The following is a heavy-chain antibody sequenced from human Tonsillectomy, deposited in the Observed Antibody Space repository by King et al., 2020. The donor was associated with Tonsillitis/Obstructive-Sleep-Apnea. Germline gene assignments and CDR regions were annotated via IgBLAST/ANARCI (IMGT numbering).Heavy chain of an antibody. Sequence: EQLQQWGAGLLKPSETLSLTCAVYGGSFSGYYWSWIRQPPGKGLEWIGEINHSGSTNYNPSLKSRVTISVDTSKKQFSLKLSSVTAADTAVYYCARGKQQLVRWRYYYMDVWGKGTTVTVSS. J-gene: IGHJ6*03. V-gene: IGHV4-34*01. CDR1: GGSFSGYY. CDR2: INHSGST. D-gene: IGHD6-13*01. CDR3: ARGKQQLVRWRYYYMDV.